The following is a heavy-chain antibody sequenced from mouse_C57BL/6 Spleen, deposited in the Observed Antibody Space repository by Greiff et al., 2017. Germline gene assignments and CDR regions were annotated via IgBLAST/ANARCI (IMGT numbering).Heavy chain of an antibody. CDR3: ADVGTREGFAY. D-gene: IGHD2-14*01. CDR1: GFTFSSYG. Sequence: EVQLVESGGDLVKPGGSLKLSCAATGFTFSSYGMSWVRQTPDKRLEWVATISSGGSYTYYPDSVKGRVTISRDNAKNTLYLQMSSLKSEDTAMYYCADVGTREGFAYWSEGTLVTVSA. J-gene: IGHJ3*01. V-gene: IGHV5-6*01. CDR2: ISSGGSYT.